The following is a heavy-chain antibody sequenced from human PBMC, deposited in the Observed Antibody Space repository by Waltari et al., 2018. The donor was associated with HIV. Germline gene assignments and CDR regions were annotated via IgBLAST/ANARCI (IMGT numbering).Heavy chain of an antibody. CDR3: ARVTTVTGDSYFYYGMDV. D-gene: IGHD4-17*01. CDR2: INPNSGGT. V-gene: IGHV1-2*06. J-gene: IGHJ6*02. CDR1: GYTFTGYY. Sequence: QVQLVQSGPEVRKPGTSGRVSSRASGYTFTGYYWHWVRQAPGHGLEWMGRINPNSGGTNYAQKFQARVTMTRDTSIGAAYMELSSLRPNDTAVYYCARVTTVTGDSYFYYGMDVWGQGTTVTVSS.